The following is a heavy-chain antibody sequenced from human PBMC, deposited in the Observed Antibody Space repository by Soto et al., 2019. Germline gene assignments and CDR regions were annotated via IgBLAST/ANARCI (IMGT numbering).Heavy chain of an antibody. CDR3: ASPEYRSSDPYYYHYYGMDV. V-gene: IGHV5-51*01. J-gene: IGHJ6*02. Sequence: PGDSLKISCKGSGYSFTSYWIGWVRQMPGKGLEWMGIICPGDSDTRYSPSFQGQVTISADKSISTAYLQWSSLKASDTAMYYCASPEYRSSDPYYYHYYGMDVWGQGTTVTVSS. CDR1: GYSFTSYW. D-gene: IGHD6-13*01. CDR2: ICPGDSDT.